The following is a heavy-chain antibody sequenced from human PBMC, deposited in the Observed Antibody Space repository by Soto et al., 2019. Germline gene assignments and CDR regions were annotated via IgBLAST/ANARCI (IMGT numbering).Heavy chain of an antibody. J-gene: IGHJ4*02. V-gene: IGHV4-30-2*01. D-gene: IGHD6-19*01. CDR2: IYHSGST. CDR3: ARAGDSSGPVALGY. CDR1: GGCISSGGSS. Sequence: PSETLSLTCAVSGGCISSGGSSWSWIRQPPGKGLEWIGYIYHSGSTYYNPSLKSRVTISVDRSKNQFSLKLSSVTAADTAVYYCARAGDSSGPVALGYWGQGTLVTVSS.